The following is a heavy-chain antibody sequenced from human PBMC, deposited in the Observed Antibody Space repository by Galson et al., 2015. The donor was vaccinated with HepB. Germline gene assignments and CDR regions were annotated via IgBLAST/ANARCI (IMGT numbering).Heavy chain of an antibody. CDR2: TRNKANSYTT. D-gene: IGHD2-15*01. CDR1: GFTFSDHY. J-gene: IGHJ4*02. Sequence: SLRLSCAASGFTFSDHYMDWVRQAPGKGLEWVGRTRNKANSYTTEYAASVKGRFTISRDDSKNSLYLQMNSLKTEDTAVYYCMTSVVVVAATIDYWGQGTLVTVSS. CDR3: MTSVVVVAATIDY. V-gene: IGHV3-72*01.